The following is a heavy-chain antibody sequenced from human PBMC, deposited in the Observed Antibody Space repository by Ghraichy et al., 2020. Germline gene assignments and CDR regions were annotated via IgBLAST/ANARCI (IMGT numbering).Heavy chain of an antibody. V-gene: IGHV1-18*01. CDR3: AREPRASSRFEP. Sequence: ASVKVSCKASGYTFTFYGISWVRQAPGQGLEWIGWISASSGTTNYAQKFQGRVTMTTETSTSTAYMELTSLTSDDTAVYFCAREPRASSRFEPCGQGTLVTVPS. CDR2: ISASSGTT. J-gene: IGHJ5*02. D-gene: IGHD3-10*01. CDR1: GYTFTFYG.